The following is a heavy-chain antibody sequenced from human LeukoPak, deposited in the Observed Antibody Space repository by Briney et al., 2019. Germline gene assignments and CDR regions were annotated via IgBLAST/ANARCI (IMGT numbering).Heavy chain of an antibody. V-gene: IGHV4-4*09. CDR2: IYTSGST. Sequence: SETLSLTCTVSGGSISSYYWSWIRQPPGKGLEWIGYIYTSGSTNYNPSLKSRVTISVDTSKNQFSLKLSSVTAADTAVYYCARQTSPYSSGWYDHWGQGTLVTVSS. J-gene: IGHJ5*02. CDR3: ARQTSPYSSGWYDH. CDR1: GGSISSYY. D-gene: IGHD6-19*01.